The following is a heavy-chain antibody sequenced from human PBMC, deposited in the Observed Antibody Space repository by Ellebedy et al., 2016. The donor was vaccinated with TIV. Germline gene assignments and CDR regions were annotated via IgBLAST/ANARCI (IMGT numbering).Heavy chain of an antibody. J-gene: IGHJ4*02. CDR3: ARVGMAGGFDY. CDR2: FGSAGDT. V-gene: IGHV3-13*01. Sequence: GESLKISCVASGFTFSDYDMFWVRQAAGEGPEWVSTFGSAGDTYYAASVEGRFTISRDNAKYTLDLQMNDLRAADTAVYYCARVGMAGGFDYWGQGTLVTVS. D-gene: IGHD5-24*01. CDR1: GFTFSDYD.